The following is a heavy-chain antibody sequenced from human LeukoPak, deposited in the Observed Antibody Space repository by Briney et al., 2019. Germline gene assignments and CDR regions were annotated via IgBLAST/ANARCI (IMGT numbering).Heavy chain of an antibody. J-gene: IGHJ4*02. CDR2: IKQDGSEK. D-gene: IGHD3-3*01. Sequence: GGSLRLSCAASGFTFSSYWMSWVRQAPGKGLEGVANIKQDGSEKYYLDSVKGRFTISSDNAKNSLYLQMNSLRAEDTAVYYCARDHWSGYYTGLNYFDYWGQGTLVSVSS. CDR1: GFTFSSYW. V-gene: IGHV3-7*01. CDR3: ARDHWSGYYTGLNYFDY.